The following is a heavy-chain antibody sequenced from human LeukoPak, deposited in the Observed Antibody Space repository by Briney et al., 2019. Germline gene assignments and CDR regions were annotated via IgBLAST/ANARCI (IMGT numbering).Heavy chain of an antibody. Sequence: PSETLSLTCTVSGGTISSSSYYWGWIRQPPGKGLEWIGSIYYSGSTYYNPSLKSRVTISVDRSKNQFSLKLSSVTAADTAVYYCARDKGQLVSYAFGIWGQGTMVTVSS. CDR3: ARDKGQLVSYAFGI. D-gene: IGHD1-1*01. V-gene: IGHV4-39*07. J-gene: IGHJ3*02. CDR2: IYYSGST. CDR1: GGTISSSSYY.